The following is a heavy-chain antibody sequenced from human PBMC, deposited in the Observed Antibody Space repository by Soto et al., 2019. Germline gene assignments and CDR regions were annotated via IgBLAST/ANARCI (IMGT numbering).Heavy chain of an antibody. CDR2: LGAADDP. D-gene: IGHD2-15*01. Sequence: EVQLVESGGGVVQPGGSLRLSCAASGFTFSAYDMHWVRQVPGKGLEWVSALGAADDPYYLRSVKGRFTISRENAKNSLYLQRNGLRAGDTAVYYCARAYSGRLPRRADYYYALDVWGQGTTVTVSS. CDR3: ARAYSGRLPRRADYYYALDV. J-gene: IGHJ6*02. V-gene: IGHV3-13*05. CDR1: GFTFSAYD.